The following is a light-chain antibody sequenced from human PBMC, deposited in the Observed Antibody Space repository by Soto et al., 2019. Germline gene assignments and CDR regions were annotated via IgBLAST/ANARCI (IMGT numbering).Light chain of an antibody. J-gene: IGKJ5*01. CDR1: QDISNH. V-gene: IGKV1-33*01. Sequence: DIRMTQSPSSLSASVGDRVTITCQASQDISNHLNWYQQKPGKAPKLLIFDASNLEVGVPSRFSGSGSGTEFTFAISSLQPDDIATYYCQQYENLPPAITFGQGTRLEIK. CDR2: DAS. CDR3: QQYENLPPAIT.